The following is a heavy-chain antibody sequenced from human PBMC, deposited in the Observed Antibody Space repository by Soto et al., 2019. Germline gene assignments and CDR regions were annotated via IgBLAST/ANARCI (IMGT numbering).Heavy chain of an antibody. J-gene: IGHJ3*02. V-gene: IGHV4-34*01. D-gene: IGHD2-2*02. CDR1: GGSFSGYY. Sequence: QVQLQQWGAGLLKPSETLSLTCAVYGGSFSGYYWSWIRRPPGKGLEWIGEINHSGSTNYNPSLKSRVTISVDTSKNQFSLKLSSVTAADTAVYYCARYISQPHDAFDIWGQGTMVTVSS. CDR2: INHSGST. CDR3: ARYISQPHDAFDI.